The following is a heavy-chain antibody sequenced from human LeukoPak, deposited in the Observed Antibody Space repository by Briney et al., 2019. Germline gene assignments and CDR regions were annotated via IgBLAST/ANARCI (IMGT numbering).Heavy chain of an antibody. D-gene: IGHD6-13*01. Sequence: ASVKVTCKASGYXFSGYYIHWVRQGPGQGLEWMGWINPNSGTNYAQNFQGRVTMTRDTSISTAYMELSRLTSDDTAVYYCAREEQHQRGRHFEYWGQGTLVTVSS. CDR1: GYXFSGYY. CDR3: AREEQHQRGRHFEY. CDR2: INPNSGT. J-gene: IGHJ4*02. V-gene: IGHV1-2*02.